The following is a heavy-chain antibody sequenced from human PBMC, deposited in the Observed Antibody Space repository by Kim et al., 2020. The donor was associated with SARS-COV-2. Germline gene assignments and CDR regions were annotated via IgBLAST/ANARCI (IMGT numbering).Heavy chain of an antibody. CDR3: ARDPRGPDDAFDI. Sequence: YAQKFQGRVTMTRDTSISTAYMELSRLRSDDTAVYYCARDPRGPDDAFDIWGQGTMVTVSS. V-gene: IGHV1-2*02. J-gene: IGHJ3*02.